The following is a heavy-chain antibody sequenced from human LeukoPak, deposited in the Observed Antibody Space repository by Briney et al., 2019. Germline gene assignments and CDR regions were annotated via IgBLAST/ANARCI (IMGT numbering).Heavy chain of an antibody. D-gene: IGHD3-3*01. Sequence: PSETLSLTCAVYGGSFSGYYWSWIRQPPGKGLEWIGEINHSGSTNYNPSLKSRVTISVDTSMNQFSLKLSSVTAADTAVYYCARGHYTYYDFGWGQGTLVTVSS. CDR1: GGSFSGYY. CDR3: ARGHYTYYDFG. V-gene: IGHV4-34*01. CDR2: INHSGST. J-gene: IGHJ4*02.